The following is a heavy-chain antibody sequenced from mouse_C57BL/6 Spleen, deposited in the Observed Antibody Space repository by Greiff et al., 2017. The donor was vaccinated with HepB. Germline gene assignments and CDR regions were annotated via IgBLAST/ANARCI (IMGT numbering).Heavy chain of an antibody. V-gene: IGHV1-39*01. CDR3: ARGYDYDDGGFAY. D-gene: IGHD2-4*01. Sequence: EVKLQQSGPELVKPGASVKISCKASGYSFTDYNMNWVKQSNGKSLEWIGVINPNYGTTCYNQKIKGKATLTVDQSSSTAYMQLNSLTSEDSAVYYCARGYDYDDGGFAYWGQGTLVTVSA. CDR1: GYSFTDYN. J-gene: IGHJ3*01. CDR2: INPNYGTT.